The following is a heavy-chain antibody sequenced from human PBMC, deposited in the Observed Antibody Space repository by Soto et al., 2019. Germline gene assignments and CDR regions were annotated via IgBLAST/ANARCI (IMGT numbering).Heavy chain of an antibody. D-gene: IGHD6-25*01. J-gene: IGHJ4*02. V-gene: IGHV1-3*01. Sequence: ASVKVSCKASGYTFTSYAMHWVRQAPGQRLEWMGWINAGNGNTKYSQKFQGRVTITRDTSASTAYMELSSLRSEDTAVYYCARVKSGLPPESSERYYFDYWGQGTLVTVSS. CDR3: ARVKSGLPPESSERYYFDY. CDR2: INAGNGNT. CDR1: GYTFTSYA.